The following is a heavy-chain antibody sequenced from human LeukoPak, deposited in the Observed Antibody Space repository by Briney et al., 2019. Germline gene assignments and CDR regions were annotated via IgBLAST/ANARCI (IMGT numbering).Heavy chain of an antibody. V-gene: IGHV3-73*01. CDR2: IRSKANSYAT. CDR1: GFTFSGSA. Sequence: GGSLRLSCAASGFTFSGSAMHWVRQASGKGLEWVGRIRSKANSYATAYAASVKGRFTISRDNSKNTAYLLMNSLKTEDTAVYYCARGARDTVVQPAPFDTWGQGTLVTVSS. CDR3: ARGARDTVVQPAPFDT. D-gene: IGHD2-2*01. J-gene: IGHJ5*02.